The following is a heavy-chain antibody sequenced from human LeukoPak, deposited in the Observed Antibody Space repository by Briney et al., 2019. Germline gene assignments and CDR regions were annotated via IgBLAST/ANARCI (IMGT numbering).Heavy chain of an antibody. CDR3: ARNWSSGWY. Sequence: ASQTLSLTCTVSGGSISSGTYYWSWIRQPAGKGLEWIGRIYTSGSTNYNPSLKSRVTISVDTSKNQFSLKLSSVTAADTAVYYCARNWSSGWYWGQGTLVTVSS. CDR1: GGSISSGTYY. D-gene: IGHD3-22*01. V-gene: IGHV4-61*02. CDR2: IYTSGST. J-gene: IGHJ4*02.